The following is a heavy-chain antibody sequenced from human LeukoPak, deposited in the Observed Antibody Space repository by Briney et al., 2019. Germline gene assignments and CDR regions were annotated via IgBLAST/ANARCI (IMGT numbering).Heavy chain of an antibody. V-gene: IGHV3-30*02. CDR3: ARDGYFIPLFDY. CDR2: IRYDGSNK. J-gene: IGHJ4*02. CDR1: GFTFSSYG. D-gene: IGHD3-22*01. Sequence: GGSLRLSCAASGFTFSSYGMHWVRQAPGKGLEWVAFIRYDGSNKYYADSVKGRFTISRDNAKNSLYLQMNSLRAEDTAVYYCARDGYFIPLFDYWGQGTLVTVSS.